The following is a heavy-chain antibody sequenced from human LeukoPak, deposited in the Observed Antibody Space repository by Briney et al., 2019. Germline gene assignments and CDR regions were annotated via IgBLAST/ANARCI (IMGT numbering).Heavy chain of an antibody. CDR3: AKDGIYSLYYYYYYYKDV. J-gene: IGHJ6*03. CDR2: LWYGGSNK. V-gene: IGHV3-33*06. Sequence: PLRLSCCASGFTFCCQLVLGLPQAPGRGGEGGAVLWYGGSNKYYADSVKGRLTISRDNSKNTLYLQMHSLRAEDTAVYYCAKDGIYSLYYYYYYYKDVWGKGTTVTVSS. CDR1: GFTFCCQL. D-gene: IGHD1-14*01.